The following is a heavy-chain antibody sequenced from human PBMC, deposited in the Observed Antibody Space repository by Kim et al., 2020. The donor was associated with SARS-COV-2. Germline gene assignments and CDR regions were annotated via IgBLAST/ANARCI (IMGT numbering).Heavy chain of an antibody. V-gene: IGHV4-34*01. CDR3: ARGRSTIFGVVIRNVVDY. D-gene: IGHD3-3*01. J-gene: IGHJ4*02. Sequence: KSRVTISVDTSKNQFSLKLSAVTAADTAVYYCARGRSTIFGVVIRNVVDYWGQGTLVTVSS.